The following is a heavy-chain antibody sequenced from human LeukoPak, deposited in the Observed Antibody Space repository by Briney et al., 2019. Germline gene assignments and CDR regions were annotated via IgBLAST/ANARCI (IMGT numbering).Heavy chain of an antibody. Sequence: KTGGSLRLSCAASGFTFSSYAMSWVRQAPGKGLEWVSSISSSSSYIYYADSVKGRFTISRDNAKNSLYLQMNSLRAEDTAVYYCAKDKGHSYGSDKYFLDYWGQGTLVTVSS. J-gene: IGHJ4*02. CDR2: ISSSSSYI. V-gene: IGHV3-21*01. CDR3: AKDKGHSYGSDKYFLDY. D-gene: IGHD5-18*01. CDR1: GFTFSSYA.